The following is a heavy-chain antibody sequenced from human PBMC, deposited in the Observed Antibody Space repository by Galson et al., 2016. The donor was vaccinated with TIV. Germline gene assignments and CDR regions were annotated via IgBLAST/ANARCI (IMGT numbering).Heavy chain of an antibody. CDR2: ISSSGSTR. D-gene: IGHD3-3*01. CDR3: ASPFPGGGDFWSAYYDAFDV. Sequence: LRLSCAASGFIFSDYYMSWIRQAPGKGLERVSYISSSGSTRYYGDSVKGRFTISRDNAKKSLYLQMNSLRAADTAVYYCASPFPGGGDFWSAYYDAFDVWGQGTMVTVSS. J-gene: IGHJ3*01. V-gene: IGHV3-11*04. CDR1: GFIFSDYY.